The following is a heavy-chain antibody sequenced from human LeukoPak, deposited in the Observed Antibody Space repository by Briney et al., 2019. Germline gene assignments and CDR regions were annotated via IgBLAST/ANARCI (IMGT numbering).Heavy chain of an antibody. CDR3: ARPIAAVVGNWFDP. CDR1: GFTFSSYA. CDR2: ISYDGSNK. V-gene: IGHV3-30-3*01. J-gene: IGHJ5*02. D-gene: IGHD6-13*01. Sequence: PGGSLRISCAASGFTFSSYAMHWVRQAPGKGLEWVAVISYDGSNKYYADSVKGRFTISRDNSKNTLYLQMNSLRAEDTAVYYCARPIAAVVGNWFDPWGQGTLVTVSS.